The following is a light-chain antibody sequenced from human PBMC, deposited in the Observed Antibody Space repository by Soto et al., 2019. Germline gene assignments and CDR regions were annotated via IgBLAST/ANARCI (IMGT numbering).Light chain of an antibody. V-gene: IGKV1-39*01. CDR2: GAS. CDR1: QSIKNY. CDR3: QQRYSTTPIT. J-gene: IGKJ5*01. Sequence: DIQMTQSPSSLSAAIGDRVTITCRASQSIKNYLNWYQHKPGAAPKLLIFGASNLESGVPSRFSGSGSGTEFTLSISSLQPEDFATYYCQQRYSTTPITFGQGTRVEMK.